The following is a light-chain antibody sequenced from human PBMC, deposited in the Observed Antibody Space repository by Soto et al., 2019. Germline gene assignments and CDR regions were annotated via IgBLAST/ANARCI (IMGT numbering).Light chain of an antibody. J-gene: IGKJ1*01. CDR1: KDISTS. V-gene: IGKV1D-12*01. Sequence: PVTQSPSSVSASVGDRVTITCQTSKDISTSVAWYQQKPGKAPNLLIYSASALHRGVPSRFSGSGSGADFTLTVSSLQPEDFATYYCQQADSFPWTFGQGTKVEIK. CDR2: SAS. CDR3: QQADSFPWT.